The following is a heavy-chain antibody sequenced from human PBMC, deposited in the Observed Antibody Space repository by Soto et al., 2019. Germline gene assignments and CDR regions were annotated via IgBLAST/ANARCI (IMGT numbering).Heavy chain of an antibody. CDR3: SSSEVR. CDR1: GGSISSSSYY. V-gene: IGHV4-39*01. CDR2: IYYSGST. J-gene: IGHJ4*02. Sequence: QLQLQESGPGLVKPSETLSLICTVSGGSISSSSYYWGWIRQAPGKGLEWIGRIYYSGSTYYNPSVKIRVTISVNTSKNQCSLKLSSVTAAYTAVYYCSSSEVRWGQGTLVTVSS.